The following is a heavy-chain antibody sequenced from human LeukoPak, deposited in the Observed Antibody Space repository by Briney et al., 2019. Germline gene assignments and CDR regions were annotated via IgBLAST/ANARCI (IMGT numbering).Heavy chain of an antibody. J-gene: IGHJ4*02. V-gene: IGHV3-66*03. CDR3: ASSLRYFDWLAY. D-gene: IGHD3-9*01. CDR1: GFTVSSNY. CDR2: IYSCGST. Sequence: GGSLRLSCAASGFTVSSNYMSWVRQAPGKGLEWVSVIYSCGSTYYADSVKGRFTISRDNSKNTLYLQMNSLRAEDTAVYYCASSLRYFDWLAYWGQGTLVTVSS.